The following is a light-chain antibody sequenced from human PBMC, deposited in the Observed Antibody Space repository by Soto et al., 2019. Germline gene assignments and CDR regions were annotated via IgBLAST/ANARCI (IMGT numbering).Light chain of an antibody. J-gene: IGKJ2*01. V-gene: IGKV3-20*01. CDR3: QQYGSSPLT. Sequence: EIVLTQSPGTLSLSPGERATLSCRASQSVSSSYLAWYQHKPGQAPRLLIYGASNRATGIPDRFSGSGSGTDFTLNISRLEPEDFAEYYCQQYGSSPLTFGQGTKLEIK. CDR1: QSVSSSY. CDR2: GAS.